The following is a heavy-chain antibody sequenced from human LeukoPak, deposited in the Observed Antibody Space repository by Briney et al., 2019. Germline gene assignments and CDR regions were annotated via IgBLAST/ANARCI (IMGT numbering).Heavy chain of an antibody. V-gene: IGHV1-69*13. CDR1: GGTFSSYA. CDR3: ARAYYYDSSGYPGECMDV. Sequence: ASVKVSCKASGGTFSSYAISWVRQAPGQGLEWVGGIIPIFGTANYAQKFQGRVTITADESTSTAYMELSSLRSEDTAVYYCARAYYYDSSGYPGECMDVWGQGTTVTVSS. J-gene: IGHJ6*02. D-gene: IGHD3-22*01. CDR2: IIPIFGTA.